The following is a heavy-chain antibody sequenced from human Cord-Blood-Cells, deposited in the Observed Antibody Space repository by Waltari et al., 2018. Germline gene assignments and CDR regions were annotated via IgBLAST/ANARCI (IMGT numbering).Heavy chain of an antibody. V-gene: IGHV1-69*06. CDR1: GGTFSSYA. J-gene: IGHJ4*02. CDR3: VRKYCTGGVCYFDY. D-gene: IGHD2-8*02. CDR2: IIPLLGTA. Sequence: QVQMVQSGAEVRKPGSSVKVSCKASGGTFSSYAISWVRQAPGQGLEWMGGIIPLLGTANYAQKFQGRVTITADKSTSTAYMELSSLRSEDTAVYYCVRKYCTGGVCYFDYWGQGTLVTVSS.